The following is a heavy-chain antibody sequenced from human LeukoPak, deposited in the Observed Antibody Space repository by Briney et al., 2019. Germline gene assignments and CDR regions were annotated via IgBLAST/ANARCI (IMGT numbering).Heavy chain of an antibody. V-gene: IGHV3-30-3*01. J-gene: IGHJ4*02. Sequence: GRSLRLSCATSGFTFSSYAMHWVRQAPCKGLERVAVISYDGSNKYYADSVKGRFTISRDNSKNTLYLQMNSLRAEDTAVYYCARVGVTYCSSTSCYPDYWGQGTLVTVSS. CDR3: ARVGVTYCSSTSCYPDY. CDR2: ISYDGSNK. CDR1: GFTFSSYA. D-gene: IGHD2-2*01.